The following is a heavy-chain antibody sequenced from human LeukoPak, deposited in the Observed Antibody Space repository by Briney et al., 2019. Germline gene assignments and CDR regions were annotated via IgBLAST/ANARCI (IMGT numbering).Heavy chain of an antibody. Sequence: SKTLSLPCTVSGVPLSSYYWNWIRQPPGKGLEWIGDIYYSGSTNYNPSLKSRVTISIHTSKNQFSMKLSSVTAADTAVYYCARDQDGSGSLYYYSYMDVWGKGTTVTVSS. V-gene: IGHV4-59*12. CDR2: IYYSGST. CDR1: GVPLSSYY. J-gene: IGHJ6*03. D-gene: IGHD3-10*01. CDR3: ARDQDGSGSLYYYSYMDV.